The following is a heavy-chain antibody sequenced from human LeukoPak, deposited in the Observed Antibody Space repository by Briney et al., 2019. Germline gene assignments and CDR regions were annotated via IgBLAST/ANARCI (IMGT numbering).Heavy chain of an antibody. J-gene: IGHJ6*03. CDR2: IKSKTDGGTT. V-gene: IGHV3-15*01. CDR1: GFTFSNAW. D-gene: IGHD4-11*01. Sequence: PGGSLRLSCAASGFTFSNAWMSWVRQAPGKGLEWVGRIKSKTDGGTTDYAAPVKGRFTISRDDSKNTLYLQMNSLKTEDTAVYYCTTTPSTTVRTRYYYYMDVWGKGTTVTVSS. CDR3: TTTPSTTVRTRYYYYMDV.